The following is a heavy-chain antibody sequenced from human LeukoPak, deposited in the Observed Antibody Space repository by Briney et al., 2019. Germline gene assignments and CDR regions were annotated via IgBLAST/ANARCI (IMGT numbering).Heavy chain of an antibody. J-gene: IGHJ4*02. Sequence: ASVKVSCKASGYTFTSYAMHWVRQAPGQRLEWMGWINAGNGNTKYSQKFQGRVTITRDTSASTAYMELSSLRSEDTAVYYCASEGGSSSCYHSCHYWGQGTLVTVSS. CDR3: ASEGGSSSCYHSCHY. CDR2: INAGNGNT. V-gene: IGHV1-3*01. CDR1: GYTFTSYA. D-gene: IGHD6-13*01.